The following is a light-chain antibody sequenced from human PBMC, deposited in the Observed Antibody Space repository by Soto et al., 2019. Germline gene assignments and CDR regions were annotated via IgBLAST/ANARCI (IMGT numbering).Light chain of an antibody. J-gene: IGLJ2*01. V-gene: IGLV1-51*01. Sequence: QSVLTQPPSVSAAPGQKVTMSCSGSSSNIGNNDVSWYQQLPGTAPKLLIYDNNKRPSGIPDRFSGSKSGTSATLDITGLQTGDEADYYCGTWDSSLSAVVFGGGTKLTVL. CDR3: GTWDSSLSAVV. CDR1: SSNIGNND. CDR2: DNN.